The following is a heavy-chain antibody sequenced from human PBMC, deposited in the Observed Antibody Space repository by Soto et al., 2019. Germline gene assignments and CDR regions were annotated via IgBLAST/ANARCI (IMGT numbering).Heavy chain of an antibody. CDR2: IYYSVST. D-gene: IGHD5-18*01. Sequence: SETLSLTCTVSGGSVSSGSYYWSWIRQPPGKGLEWIGYIYYSVSTNYNPSLKSRVTISVDTSKNQFSLKLSSVTAAETAVYYCARDPFGYRHGYNWFDPWSQGTLVTIS. V-gene: IGHV4-61*01. CDR3: ARDPFGYRHGYNWFDP. J-gene: IGHJ5*02. CDR1: GGSVSSGSYY.